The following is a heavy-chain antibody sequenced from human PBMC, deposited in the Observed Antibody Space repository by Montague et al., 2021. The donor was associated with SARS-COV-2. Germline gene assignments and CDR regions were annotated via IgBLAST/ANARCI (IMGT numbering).Heavy chain of an antibody. J-gene: IGHJ4*02. D-gene: IGHD3-22*01. CDR2: NYDSGAT. CDR3: ATHEAYDKCGFTG. V-gene: IGHV4-39*01. CDR1: GVSISSPTYD. Sequence: SETLSLTCTVSGVSISSPTYDWVRNPQAPGHGLVWYASNYDSGATYHXPSLKSRVTISVDTSKNQFSLRVSSVTAADTALFFCATHEAYDKCGFTGWGQGTLVTVSS.